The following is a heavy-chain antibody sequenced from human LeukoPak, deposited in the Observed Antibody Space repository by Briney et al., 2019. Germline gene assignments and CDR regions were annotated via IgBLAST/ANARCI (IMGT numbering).Heavy chain of an antibody. D-gene: IGHD5-24*01. CDR2: IYHSGST. V-gene: IGHV4-30-2*03. Sequence: PSQTLSLTCAVSGGSISSGGYSWSWIRQPPGTGLEWIGYIYHSGSTYYNPSLKSRVTISVDTSKNQFSLKLSSVTAADTAVYYCARLIRDGYNFDYWGQGTLVTVSS. CDR1: GGSISSGGYS. CDR3: ARLIRDGYNFDY. J-gene: IGHJ4*02.